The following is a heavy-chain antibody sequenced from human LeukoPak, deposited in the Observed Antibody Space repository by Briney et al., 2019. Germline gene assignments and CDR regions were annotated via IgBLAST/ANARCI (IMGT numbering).Heavy chain of an antibody. V-gene: IGHV1-69*13. D-gene: IGHD3-16*01. Sequence: GASVKVSCKASGGTFSSYAISWVRQAPGQGLEWMGGIIPIFGTANYAQKFQGRVTITADESTSTAYMELSSLRSEDTAVYYCARHGGVVHPRAAYHYYYYYGMDVWGQGTTVTVSS. CDR1: GGTFSSYA. J-gene: IGHJ6*02. CDR2: IIPIFGTA. CDR3: ARHGGVVHPRAAYHYYYYYGMDV.